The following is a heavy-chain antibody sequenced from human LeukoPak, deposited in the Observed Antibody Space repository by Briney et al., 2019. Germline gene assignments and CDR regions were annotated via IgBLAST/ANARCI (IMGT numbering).Heavy chain of an antibody. Sequence: GGSLRLSCAASGFTFSSYAMHWVRQAPGKGLEWVAVISYDGSNKYYEDSVKGRFTISRDNSKSTLYLQMNSLRAEDTAVYYCARDPYAGRGYYFDYWGQGTLVTVSS. CDR2: ISYDGSNK. CDR3: ARDPYAGRGYYFDY. CDR1: GFTFSSYA. V-gene: IGHV3-30-3*01. J-gene: IGHJ4*02. D-gene: IGHD2-8*01.